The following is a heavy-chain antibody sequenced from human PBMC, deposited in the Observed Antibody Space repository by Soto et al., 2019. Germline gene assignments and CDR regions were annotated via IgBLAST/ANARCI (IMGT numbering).Heavy chain of an antibody. D-gene: IGHD6-13*01. CDR1: GGTFSRYA. V-gene: IGHV1-69*13. CDR3: ASTSLGLGSGGTQGLFDS. Sequence: SEKVSCKASGGTFSRYAISWVRQAPGQGLEWMGGIIPIFGTANYAQKFQGRVTITADESTSTAYMELSSLRSEDTAVYYCASTSLGLGSGGTQGLFDSRGQGSLV. J-gene: IGHJ5*01. CDR2: IIPIFGTA.